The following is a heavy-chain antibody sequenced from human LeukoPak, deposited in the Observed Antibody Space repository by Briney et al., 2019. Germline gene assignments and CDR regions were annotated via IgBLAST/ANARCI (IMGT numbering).Heavy chain of an antibody. Sequence: TSETLSLTCTVSGGSISSYYWSWIRQPPGKGLEWIGYIYYSGSTNYNPSLKSRVTISVDTSKNQFSLKLSSVTAADTAVYYCARGGSYYYYGMDVWGQGTTVTVSS. V-gene: IGHV4-59*01. CDR1: GGSISSYY. D-gene: IGHD2-15*01. CDR2: IYYSGST. CDR3: ARGGSYYYYGMDV. J-gene: IGHJ6*02.